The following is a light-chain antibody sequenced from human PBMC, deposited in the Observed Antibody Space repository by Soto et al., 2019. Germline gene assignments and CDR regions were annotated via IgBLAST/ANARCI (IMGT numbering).Light chain of an antibody. CDR3: QSYDSCTVV. V-gene: IGLV6-57*04. CDR2: ENN. J-gene: IGLJ2*01. CDR1: SGSIASND. Sequence: NFMLTQPHSVSESPGKTVTISCTRSSGSIASNDVQWYQQRPGSAPTTVIYENNQRPSGVPDRFSGSTDGSSNSASLTISGLQTEDEADYYCQSYDSCTVVFGGGTKLTGL.